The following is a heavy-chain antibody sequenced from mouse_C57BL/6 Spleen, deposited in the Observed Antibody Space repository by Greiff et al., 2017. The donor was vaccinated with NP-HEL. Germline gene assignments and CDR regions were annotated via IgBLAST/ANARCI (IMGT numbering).Heavy chain of an antibody. D-gene: IGHD1-1*01. J-gene: IGHJ1*03. CDR1: GYTFTSYD. CDR3: ARGGGSSPWYFDV. V-gene: IGHV1-85*01. CDR2: IYPRDGST. Sequence: VQLQQSGPELVKPGASVKLSCKASGYTFTSYDINWVKQRPGQGLEWIGWIYPRDGSTKYNEKFKGKATLTVDTSSSTAYMELHSLTSADSAVYFCARGGGSSPWYFDVWGTGTTVTVSS.